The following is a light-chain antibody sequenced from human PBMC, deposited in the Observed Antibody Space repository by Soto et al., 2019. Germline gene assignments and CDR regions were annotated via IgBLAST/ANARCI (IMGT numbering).Light chain of an antibody. CDR3: CSYAGRITYV. CDR1: SSDIGNYNL. CDR2: EGS. Sequence: QSALTQPASVSGSPGQSISISCTGTSSDIGNYNLVSWYQQHPGKAPKLMIYEGSKRPSGVSHRFSGSKSGNTASLTISGLQAEDEADYYCCSYAGRITYVFGTGTKLTVL. V-gene: IGLV2-23*01. J-gene: IGLJ1*01.